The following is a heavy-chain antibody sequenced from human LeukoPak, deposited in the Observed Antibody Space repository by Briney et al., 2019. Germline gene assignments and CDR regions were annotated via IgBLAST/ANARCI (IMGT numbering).Heavy chain of an antibody. J-gene: IGHJ4*02. CDR2: ISSGNSYT. Sequence: GGSLRLSRAASGFTFSDYYMSWIRQAPGKGLEWVSYISSGNSYTNYADSVKGRFTISRDDAKNSLYLQMNSLRAEDTAVYYCARSRYYYPADYWGQGTPVTVSS. D-gene: IGHD2/OR15-2a*01. CDR1: GFTFSDYY. CDR3: ARSRYYYPADY. V-gene: IGHV3-11*03.